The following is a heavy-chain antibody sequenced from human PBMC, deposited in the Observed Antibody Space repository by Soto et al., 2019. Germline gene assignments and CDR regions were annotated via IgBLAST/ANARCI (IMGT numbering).Heavy chain of an antibody. Sequence: EVQLVESGGGLVQPGGSLRLSCAASGFTFRHYAMNWVRQAPGKGLEWVSGISSGRGATIRYAESVEGRFSISRDNSKNPLFLQMNNLRVDDTALYYCAKDPGEGRDYESVHPSDGGQGILVTVSS. D-gene: IGHD4-17*01. CDR2: ISSGRGATI. CDR3: AKDPGEGRDYESVHPSD. J-gene: IGHJ4*02. V-gene: IGHV3-23*04. CDR1: GFTFRHYA.